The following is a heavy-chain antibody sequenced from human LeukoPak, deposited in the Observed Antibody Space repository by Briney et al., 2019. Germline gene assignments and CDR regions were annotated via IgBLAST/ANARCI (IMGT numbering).Heavy chain of an antibody. CDR1: GFTFNSYS. V-gene: IGHV3-21*01. J-gene: IGHJ3*02. Sequence: GGSLRLSCAASGFTFNSYSMNWVRQTPGKGLEWVSSISSSSGYINYADSVKGRFTVSRDNAKNSLYLQMNSLRAEDTAVYYCATRGSVDTATYAFDIWGQGTIVTVSS. CDR3: ATRGSVDTATYAFDI. D-gene: IGHD5-18*01. CDR2: ISSSSGYI.